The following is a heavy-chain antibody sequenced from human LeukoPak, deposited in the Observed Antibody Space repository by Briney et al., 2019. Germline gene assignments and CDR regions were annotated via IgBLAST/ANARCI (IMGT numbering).Heavy chain of an antibody. CDR3: AKGPLEGY. D-gene: IGHD1-1*01. J-gene: IGHJ4*02. Sequence: GRSLRLSCAASGFTFDDYAMHWVRQAPGKGLEWVSGISWNSGSIGYADSVKGRFTISRDNAKNSLYLQTNSLRAEDTALYYCAKGPLEGYWGQGTLVTVSS. CDR1: GFTFDDYA. CDR2: ISWNSGSI. V-gene: IGHV3-9*01.